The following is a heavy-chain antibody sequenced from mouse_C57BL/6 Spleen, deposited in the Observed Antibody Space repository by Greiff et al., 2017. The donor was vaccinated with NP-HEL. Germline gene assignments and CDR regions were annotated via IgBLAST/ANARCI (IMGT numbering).Heavy chain of an antibody. CDR2: IYPSDSET. D-gene: IGHD2-2*01. Sequence: QVQLQQSGAELVRPGSSVKLSCKASGYTFTSYWMDWVKQRPGQGLEWIGNIYPSDSETHYNQKFKDKATLTVDKSSSTAYMQLSSLTSEDSAVYYCARGGYGYDGYFDVWGTGTTVTVSS. V-gene: IGHV1-61*01. J-gene: IGHJ1*03. CDR1: GYTFTSYW. CDR3: ARGGYGYDGYFDV.